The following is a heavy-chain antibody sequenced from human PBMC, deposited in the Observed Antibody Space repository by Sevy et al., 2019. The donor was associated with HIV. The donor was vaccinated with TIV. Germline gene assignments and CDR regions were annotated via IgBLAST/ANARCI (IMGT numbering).Heavy chain of an antibody. CDR1: GGSINSDH. J-gene: IGHJ3*02. V-gene: IGHV4-59*08. Sequence: SETLSLTCTVSGGSINSDHWNWIRQPPGKGLEWIGYVYYTGGTNPSLQNRVTISVDRTKNQFSLKLTSVTAADTAVYYCARRNDFDIWGQGTMVTVSS. CDR3: ARRNDFDI. CDR2: VYYTGGT.